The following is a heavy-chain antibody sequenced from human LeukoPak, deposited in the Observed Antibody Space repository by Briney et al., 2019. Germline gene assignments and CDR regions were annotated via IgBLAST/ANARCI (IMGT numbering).Heavy chain of an antibody. CDR3: AKVFSAATGKYYFDY. Sequence: ASVKVSCKASGYTFTSYGISWVRQAPGQGLEWMGWISIYNGKTNYAQKLRCRVTMTTDTSTSTAFMELRSLRSDDTAVYYCAKVFSAATGKYYFDYWGQGTLVTVSS. D-gene: IGHD2-15*01. CDR2: ISIYNGKT. V-gene: IGHV1-18*01. CDR1: GYTFTSYG. J-gene: IGHJ4*02.